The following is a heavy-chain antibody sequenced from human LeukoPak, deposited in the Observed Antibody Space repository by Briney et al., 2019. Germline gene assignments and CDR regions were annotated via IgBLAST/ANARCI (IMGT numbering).Heavy chain of an antibody. CDR1: GYTFTGYY. Sequence: ASVKVSCKASGYTFTGYYMHWVRQAPGQGLEWMGIINPSGGSTSYAQKFQGRVTMTRDTSTSTVYMELSSLRSEDTAVYYCARDSRYYGSGSYEGWFDPWGQGTLVTVSS. V-gene: IGHV1-46*01. CDR2: INPSGGST. CDR3: ARDSRYYGSGSYEGWFDP. J-gene: IGHJ5*02. D-gene: IGHD3-10*01.